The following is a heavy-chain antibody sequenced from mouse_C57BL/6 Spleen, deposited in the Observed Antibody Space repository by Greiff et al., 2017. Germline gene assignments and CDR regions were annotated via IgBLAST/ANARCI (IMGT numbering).Heavy chain of an antibody. J-gene: IGHJ2*01. Sequence: QVQLQQPGTELVKPGASVKLSCKASGYTFTSYWMHWVKQRPGQGLEWIGNINPSNGGTNYNEKFKSKATLTVDKSSSTAYRQLSSLTSEDSAVYYCARPRSCTTVVYFDYWGQGTTLTVSS. V-gene: IGHV1-53*01. CDR2: INPSNGGT. D-gene: IGHD1-1*01. CDR3: ARPRSCTTVVYFDY. CDR1: GYTFTSYW.